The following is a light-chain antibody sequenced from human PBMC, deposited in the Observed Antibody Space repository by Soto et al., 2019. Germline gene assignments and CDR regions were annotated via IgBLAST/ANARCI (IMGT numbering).Light chain of an antibody. CDR1: RGSIASSF. CDR2: EDK. CDR3: QSYSGDARV. V-gene: IGLV6-57*01. J-gene: IGLJ2*01. Sequence: NFMLTQPHSVSESPGKTITISCTRSRGSIASSFVQWYQQRPGSSPTTVIYEDKLRPSGVPDRFSGSLDRSSNSASLTISGLIPEDEADYYCQSYSGDARVFGGGTKLTVL.